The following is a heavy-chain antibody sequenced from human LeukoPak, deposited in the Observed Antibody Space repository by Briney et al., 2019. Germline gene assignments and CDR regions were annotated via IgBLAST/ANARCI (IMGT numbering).Heavy chain of an antibody. CDR1: GGSISSYY. J-gene: IGHJ4*02. D-gene: IGHD1-1*01. Sequence: SETLSLTCTVSGGSISSYYWSWIRQPPGKGLEWIGYIYTSGSTNYNPSLKSRVTISVDTSKNQFSLKLSSVTAADTAVYYCARAHWNAYDYWGQGTLVTVSS. CDR3: ARAHWNAYDY. V-gene: IGHV4-4*09. CDR2: IYTSGST.